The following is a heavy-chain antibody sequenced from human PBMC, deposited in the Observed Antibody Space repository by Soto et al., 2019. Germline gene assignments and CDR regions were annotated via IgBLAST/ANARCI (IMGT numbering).Heavy chain of an antibody. Sequence: SETLSLTCTVSGGSISSYYWSWIRQPPGKGLEWIGYIYYSGSTNYNPSLKSRVTISVDTSKNQFSLKLSSVTAADTAFYYCAKVGINWNYVRVYYGSGSYHQSGMLVSYGMDVWGQGTTVTVSS. CDR1: GGSISSYY. V-gene: IGHV4-59*08. J-gene: IGHJ6*02. D-gene: IGHD3-10*01. CDR3: AKVGINWNYVRVYYGSGSYHQSGMLVSYGMDV. CDR2: IYYSGST.